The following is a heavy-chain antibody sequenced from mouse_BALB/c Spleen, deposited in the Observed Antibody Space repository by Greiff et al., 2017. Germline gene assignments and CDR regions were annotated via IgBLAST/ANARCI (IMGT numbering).Heavy chain of an antibody. D-gene: IGHD2-3*01. CDR2: INPSTGYT. V-gene: IGHV1-7*01. CDR1: GYTFTSYW. J-gene: IGHJ4*01. Sequence: QVHVKQSGAELAKPGASVKMSCKASGYTFTSYWMHWVKQRPGQGLEWIGYINPSTGYTEYNQKFKDKATLTADKSSRTAYMQLSSLTSEDSAVYYCARSGYYVRDAMDYWGQGTSVTVSS. CDR3: ARSGYYVRDAMDY.